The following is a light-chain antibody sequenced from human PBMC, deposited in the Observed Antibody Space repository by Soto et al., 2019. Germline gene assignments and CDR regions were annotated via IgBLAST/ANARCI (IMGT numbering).Light chain of an antibody. CDR3: SSYTSDSSYV. J-gene: IGLJ1*01. V-gene: IGLV2-14*01. Sequence: QSVLTEPACVSGSPGQSITISCTGTSSDVGLYDYVSWYQQHPGKAPQLMIYAVSNRPSGVSNRFSASKSGNTASLFISALQAEDEADYYCSSYTSDSSYVFGSGTKVTVL. CDR1: SSDVGLYDY. CDR2: AVS.